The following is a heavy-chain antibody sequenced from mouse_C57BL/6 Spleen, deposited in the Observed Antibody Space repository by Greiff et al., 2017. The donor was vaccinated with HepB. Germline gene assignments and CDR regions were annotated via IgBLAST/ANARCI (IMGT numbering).Heavy chain of an antibody. J-gene: IGHJ4*01. Sequence: EVQLVESGGDLVKPGGSLKLSCAASGFTFSSYGMSWVRQTPDKRLEWVATISSGGSYTYYPDSVKGRFTISRDNAKNTLYLQMSSLKSEDTAMYYCARHDPSMDYWGQGTSVTVSS. CDR2: ISSGGSYT. CDR3: ARHDPSMDY. V-gene: IGHV5-6*01. CDR1: GFTFSSYG.